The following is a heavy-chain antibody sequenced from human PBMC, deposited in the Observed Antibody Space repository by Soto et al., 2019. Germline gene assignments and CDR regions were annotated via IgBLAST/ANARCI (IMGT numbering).Heavy chain of an antibody. CDR2: ISTYNGNT. CDR1: GYTFTDYG. D-gene: IGHD6-19*01. Sequence: ASVKVPCKASGYTFTDYGISWVRQAPGQGLEWMGWISTYNGNTIYAQKIQGRVTMTTDTSTSTAYVELRSLRSDDTAVYYCAREEGISDWHAFDYWGQGTLVTVSS. J-gene: IGHJ4*02. V-gene: IGHV1-18*04. CDR3: AREEGISDWHAFDY.